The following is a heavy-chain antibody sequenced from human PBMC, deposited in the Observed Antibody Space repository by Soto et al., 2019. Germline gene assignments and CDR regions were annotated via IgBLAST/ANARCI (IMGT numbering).Heavy chain of an antibody. J-gene: IGHJ3*02. D-gene: IGHD3-3*01. CDR1: GFTFSSYS. V-gene: IGHV3-48*01. Sequence: GGSLRLSCAASGFTFSSYSMNWVRQAPGKGLEWVSYISSSCSTIYYADSVKGRFTISRDNAKNSLYLQMNSLRAEDTAVYYCASLYYDFPVDAFDIWGQGTMVTVSS. CDR3: ASLYYDFPVDAFDI. CDR2: ISSSCSTI.